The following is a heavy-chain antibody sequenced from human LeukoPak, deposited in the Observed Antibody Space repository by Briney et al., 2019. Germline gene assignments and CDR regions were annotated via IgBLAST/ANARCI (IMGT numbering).Heavy chain of an antibody. CDR2: LSYKGNTE. CDR1: GFPFSLYG. J-gene: IGHJ4*02. Sequence: GGSLRLSCVASGFPFSLYGMHWFRQAPGKGLVWVAYLSYKGNTENYVDSVKGRFSTSRDNSRNTLYLQMNSMRSDDTAVYYCAKKGAETRTGGAVDYCGQGTLVTVSS. D-gene: IGHD1-14*01. CDR3: AKKGAETRTGGAVDY. V-gene: IGHV3-30*18.